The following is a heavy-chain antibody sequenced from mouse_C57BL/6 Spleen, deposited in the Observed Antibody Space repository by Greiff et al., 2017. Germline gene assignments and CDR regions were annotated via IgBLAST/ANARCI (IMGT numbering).Heavy chain of an antibody. D-gene: IGHD2-3*01. CDR2: INPNYGTT. J-gene: IGHJ4*01. V-gene: IGHV1-39*01. Sequence: LVESGPELVKPGASVKISCKASGYSFTDYNMNWVKQSNGKSLEWIGVINPNYGTTSYNQKFKGKATLTVDQSSSTAYMQLNSLTSEDSAVYYCARSYDGYYVGAMDYWGQGTSVTVSS. CDR3: ARSYDGYYVGAMDY. CDR1: GYSFTDYN.